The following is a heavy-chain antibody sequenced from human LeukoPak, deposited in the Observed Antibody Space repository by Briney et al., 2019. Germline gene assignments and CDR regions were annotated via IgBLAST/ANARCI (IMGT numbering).Heavy chain of an antibody. CDR3: ATSSWYDFVGYFDY. CDR1: GFTFSSYA. J-gene: IGHJ4*02. Sequence: GRSLRLSCAASGFTFSSYAMHWVRQAPGKVLDWVGVISYDGSNKYYADSVKGRLTISRDNSKNTLYLQMNSLRDEDTAVYYCATSSWYDFVGYFDYWGQGTLVTVSS. CDR2: ISYDGSNK. D-gene: IGHD6-13*01. V-gene: IGHV3-30-3*01.